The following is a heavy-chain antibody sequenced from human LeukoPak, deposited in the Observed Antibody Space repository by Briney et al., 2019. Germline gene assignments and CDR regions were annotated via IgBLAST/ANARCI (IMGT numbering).Heavy chain of an antibody. CDR3: VSYSDDRGGIGILRYFDAYYYYMDV. J-gene: IGHJ6*03. CDR2: IYGGGST. CDR1: GFTVSSNY. D-gene: IGHD3-9*01. Sequence: GGSLRLSCAASGFTVSSNYMSWVRQAPGRGLEWVSVIYGGGSTYYADSVKGRFTLSRDNSKNTLYLQMNSLRAEDTAVYYCVSYSDDRGGIGILRYFDAYYYYMDVWGKGTTVTISS. V-gene: IGHV3-66*01.